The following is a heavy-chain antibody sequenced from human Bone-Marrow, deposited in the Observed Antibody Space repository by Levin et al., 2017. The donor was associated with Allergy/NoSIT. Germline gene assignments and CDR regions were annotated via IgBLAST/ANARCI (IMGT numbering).Heavy chain of an antibody. Sequence: GESLKISCAASGFTFSNAWMSWVRQAPGKGLEWVGRIKSKTDGGTTDYAAPVKGRFTISRDDSKNTLYLQMNSLKTEDTAVYYCTTVPDDYGDYVGNFSFDYWGQGTLVTVSS. V-gene: IGHV3-15*01. CDR1: GFTFSNAW. CDR2: IKSKTDGGTT. D-gene: IGHD4-17*01. CDR3: TTVPDDYGDYVGNFSFDY. J-gene: IGHJ4*02.